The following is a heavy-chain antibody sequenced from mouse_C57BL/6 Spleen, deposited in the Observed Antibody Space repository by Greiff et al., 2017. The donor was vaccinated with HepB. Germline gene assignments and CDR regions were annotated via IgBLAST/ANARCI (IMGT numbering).Heavy chain of an antibody. V-gene: IGHV1-64*01. D-gene: IGHD1-1*01. CDR3: ARGEVYYVSSYPAY. J-gene: IGHJ3*01. CDR1: GYTFTSYW. CDR2: IHPNSGST. Sequence: VQLQQPGAELVKPGASVKLSCKASGYTFTSYWMHWVKQRPGQGLEWIGMIHPNSGSTNYNEKFKSKATLTVDKSSSTAYMQLSSLSSEDSAVYYCARGEVYYVSSYPAYWSRGTLVTVSA.